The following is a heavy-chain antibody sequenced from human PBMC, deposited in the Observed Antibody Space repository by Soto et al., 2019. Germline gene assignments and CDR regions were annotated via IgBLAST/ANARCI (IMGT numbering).Heavy chain of an antibody. D-gene: IGHD3-3*01. CDR1: GYSFTSYW. V-gene: IGHV5-51*01. J-gene: IGHJ5*02. CDR2: IYPGDSDT. Sequence: PGESLKISCKGSGYSFTSYWIGWVRQMPGKGLEWMGIIYPGDSDTRYSPSFQGQVTISADKSISTAYLQWSSLRAEDTAVYYCARDHRTYYDFWSGYSNNRRNGPNWFDPWGQGTLVTVSS. CDR3: ARDHRTYYDFWSGYSNNRRNGPNWFDP.